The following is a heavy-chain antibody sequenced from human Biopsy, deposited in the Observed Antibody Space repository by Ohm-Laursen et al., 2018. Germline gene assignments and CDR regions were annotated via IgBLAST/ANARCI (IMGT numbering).Heavy chain of an antibody. Sequence: TLSLTWAVSGGSISGHFWSWVRQPAGKGLEWIGRIYSNGNTNYNPSLKSRVSMSVDTSKNHFSLNLTPVTAADTAVYYCARDEGLLRAFDIWGQGTLGTVSS. CDR1: GGSISGHF. CDR3: ARDEGLLRAFDI. V-gene: IGHV4-4*07. CDR2: IYSNGNT. J-gene: IGHJ3*02. D-gene: IGHD1-26*01.